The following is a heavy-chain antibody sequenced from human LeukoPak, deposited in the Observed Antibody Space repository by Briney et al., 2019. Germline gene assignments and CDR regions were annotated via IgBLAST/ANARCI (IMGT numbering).Heavy chain of an antibody. J-gene: IGHJ4*02. CDR1: GGSISSYC. V-gene: IGHV4-59*01. CDR3: AREGSGYSYGYGS. D-gene: IGHD5-18*01. Sequence: SETLSLTCTVSGGSISSYCWSWIRQPPGKGLEWIGYIYYSGSTNYNPSLKSRVTISVDTSKNQFSLKLSSVTAADTAVYYCAREGSGYSYGYGSWGQGTLVTVSS. CDR2: IYYSGST.